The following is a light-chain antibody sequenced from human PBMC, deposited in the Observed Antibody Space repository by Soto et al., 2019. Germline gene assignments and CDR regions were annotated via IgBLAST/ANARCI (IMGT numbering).Light chain of an antibody. J-gene: IGLJ1*01. V-gene: IGLV1-51*01. CDR3: GSWDSSLSADV. CDR1: SSNIGGNS. CDR2: DDN. Sequence: QSVMTQPPSVSAVPGQKVTISCSGSSSNIGGNSVSWYQQLPGTAPKLLIYDDNKRPSGIPDRFSGSKSGTSATLGITGFQTGDEADYYCGSWDSSLSADVFGTGTKVTVL.